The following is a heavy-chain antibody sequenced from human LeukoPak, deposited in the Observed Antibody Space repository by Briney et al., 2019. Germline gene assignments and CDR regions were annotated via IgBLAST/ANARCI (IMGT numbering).Heavy chain of an antibody. CDR2: INTNTGNP. J-gene: IGHJ6*02. V-gene: IGHV7-4-1*02. Sequence: ASVTVPCKASGYTFTSYAMNWVRQAPGQGLEWMGWINTNTGNPTYTQGFTGRFVFSLDTSVSAAYLQISSLKAEDTAVYYCAASGFLYYDFWSGYYLYYYGMDVWGQGTTVTVSS. D-gene: IGHD3-3*01. CDR3: AASGFLYYDFWSGYYLYYYGMDV. CDR1: GYTFTSYA.